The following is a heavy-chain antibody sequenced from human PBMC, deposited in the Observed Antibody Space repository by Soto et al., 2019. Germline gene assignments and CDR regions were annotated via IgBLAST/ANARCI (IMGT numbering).Heavy chain of an antibody. Sequence: PSETLSLTCAVYGGSFSGYYWSWIRQPPGKGLEWIGEINHSGSTNYNPSLKSRVTISVDTSKNQFSLKLSSVTAADTAVYYCARGVVVAAYTGGYYYYYMDVWGKGTTVTVSS. CDR3: ARGVVVAAYTGGYYYYYMDV. CDR1: GGSFSGYY. D-gene: IGHD2-15*01. V-gene: IGHV4-34*01. J-gene: IGHJ6*03. CDR2: INHSGST.